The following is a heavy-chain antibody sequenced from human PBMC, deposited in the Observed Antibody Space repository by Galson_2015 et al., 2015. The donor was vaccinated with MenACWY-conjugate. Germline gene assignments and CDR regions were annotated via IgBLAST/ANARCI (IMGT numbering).Heavy chain of an antibody. D-gene: IGHD5-12*01. V-gene: IGHV3-23*01. J-gene: IGHJ4*02. Sequence: SLRLSCAASGFTFTTYAMSWVRQAPGKGLEWDSAITGSGGTTYYADSVKGRFTISRDNSKNTLNLQMNSLRAEDTVLYYCARSTLGWLLNPLYRGQGTLVTVSS. CDR1: GFTFTTYA. CDR3: ARSTLGWLLNPLY. CDR2: ITGSGGTT.